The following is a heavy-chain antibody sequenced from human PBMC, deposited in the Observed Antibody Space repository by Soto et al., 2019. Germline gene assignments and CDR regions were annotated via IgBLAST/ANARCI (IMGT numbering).Heavy chain of an antibody. CDR2: INHSGST. J-gene: IGHJ6*02. V-gene: IGHV4-34*01. D-gene: IGHD1-20*01. Sequence: PSETLSLTCAVYGGSFSGYYWSWIRQPPGKGLEWIGEINHSGSTNYNPSLKSRVTISVDTSKNQFSLKLSSVTAADTAVYYCALVGFNWNDDYYGMDVWGQGTTVT. CDR3: ALVGFNWNDDYYGMDV. CDR1: GGSFSGYY.